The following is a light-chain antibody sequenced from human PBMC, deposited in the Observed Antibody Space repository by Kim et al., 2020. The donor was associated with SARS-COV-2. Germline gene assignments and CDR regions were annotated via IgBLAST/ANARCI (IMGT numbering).Light chain of an antibody. CDR1: QRVSSSS. Sequence: RERANLTRRAGQRVSSSSLACYQQKPGQAPRLLIYGGTSRATGIPDRFSGSRSGTDFTLTISRLEPEDSAVNYCQQYGSAPPLTFGGGTKV. CDR2: GGT. J-gene: IGKJ4*02. CDR3: QQYGSAPPLT. V-gene: IGKV3-20*01.